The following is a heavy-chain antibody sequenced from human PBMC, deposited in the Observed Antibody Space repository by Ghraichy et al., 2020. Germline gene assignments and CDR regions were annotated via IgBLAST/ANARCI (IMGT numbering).Heavy chain of an antibody. D-gene: IGHD2-15*01. CDR3: AIQGEADYYYMDV. CDR2: INHSGST. CDR1: GGSFSGYY. Sequence: SETLSLTCAVYGGSFSGYYWSWIRQPPGKGLEWIGEINHSGSTNYNPSLKSRVTISVDTSKNQFSLKLSSVTAADTAVYYCAIQGEADYYYMDVWGKGTTVTVSS. J-gene: IGHJ6*03. V-gene: IGHV4-34*01.